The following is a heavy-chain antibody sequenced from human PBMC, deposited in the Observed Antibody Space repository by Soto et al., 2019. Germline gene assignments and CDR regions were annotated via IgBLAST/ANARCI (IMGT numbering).Heavy chain of an antibody. CDR1: GFTFSSYA. CDR2: ISGSGGST. V-gene: IGHV3-23*01. CDR3: TTGILFYDAFDI. J-gene: IGHJ3*02. D-gene: IGHD2-15*01. Sequence: GGSLRLSCAASGFTFSSYAMSWVRQAPGKGLEWVSAISGSGGSTYYADSVKGRFTISRDDSKNTLYLQMNSLRAEDTAVYYCTTGILFYDAFDIWGKGTMVPVSS.